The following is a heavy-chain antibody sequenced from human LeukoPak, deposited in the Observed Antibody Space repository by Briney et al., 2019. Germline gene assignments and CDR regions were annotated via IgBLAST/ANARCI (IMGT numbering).Heavy chain of an antibody. CDR3: ARGGPGAYHDTSGPSDS. CDR2: IYYSGST. Sequence: PSETLSLTCTVSGGSISSSSYYWGWIRQPPGKGLEWIGRIYYSGSTYYNPSLKSRVTISVDTSKNQFSLKLSSVTAADTAVYYCARGGPGAYHDTSGPSDSWGQGTLVTVSS. J-gene: IGHJ4*02. V-gene: IGHV4-39*07. D-gene: IGHD3-22*01. CDR1: GGSISSSSYY.